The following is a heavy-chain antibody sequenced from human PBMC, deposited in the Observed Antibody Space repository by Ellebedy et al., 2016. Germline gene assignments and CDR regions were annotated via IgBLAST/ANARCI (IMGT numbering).Heavy chain of an antibody. CDR3: ARVTTSSFSSYYYGMDV. V-gene: IGHV4-59*01. CDR2: IYYSGSP. J-gene: IGHJ6*02. CDR1: GGSISSYY. Sequence: SETLSLTCTVSGGSISSYYWTWIRQPPGKGLEWIGYIYYSGSPMYNPSLKSRVTTSVDTSKNQFSLKLSSVTAADTAVYYCARVTTSSFSSYYYGMDVWGQGTTVTVSS. D-gene: IGHD4-17*01.